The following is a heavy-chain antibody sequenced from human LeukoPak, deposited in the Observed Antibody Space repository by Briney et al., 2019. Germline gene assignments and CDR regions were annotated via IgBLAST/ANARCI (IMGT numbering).Heavy chain of an antibody. V-gene: IGHV4-39*07. Sequence: SETLSLTCTVSGGSISSSSYYWAWIRQPPGKGLEWIGSIHYSGSTYYNPSLQSRVTISIDTSKNQFSLKLSSVTAADTAVYYCARAPPDLLRYFDWLFPGAFDIWGQGTMVTVSS. CDR2: IHYSGST. J-gene: IGHJ3*02. D-gene: IGHD3-9*01. CDR1: GGSISSSSYY. CDR3: ARAPPDLLRYFDWLFPGAFDI.